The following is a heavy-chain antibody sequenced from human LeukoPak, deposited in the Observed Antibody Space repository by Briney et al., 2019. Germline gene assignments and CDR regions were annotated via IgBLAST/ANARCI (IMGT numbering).Heavy chain of an antibody. J-gene: IGHJ4*02. V-gene: IGHV3-23*01. CDR3: AKWGYYDVLTGYYVSDY. CDR1: GFTFSNYA. D-gene: IGHD3-9*01. CDR2: ITGSGGNT. Sequence: PGGSLRLSCAASGFTFSNYAMSWVRQAPGKGLEGVSAITGSGGNTYYAASVKGRFTISRDNSKNTVFLQMNSLRAEDTAVYYCAKWGYYDVLTGYYVSDYWGQGTLVTVSS.